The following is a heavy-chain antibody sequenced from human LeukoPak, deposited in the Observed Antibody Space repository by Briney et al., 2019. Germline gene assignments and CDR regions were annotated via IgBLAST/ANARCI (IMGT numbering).Heavy chain of an antibody. D-gene: IGHD5-18*01. V-gene: IGHV4-59*12. Sequence: PSETLSLTCTVSGGSISTYYWSWIRQPPGKGLEWIGYIYYSGSTNYNPSLKSRVTISVDTSKNQFSLKLSSVTAADTAVYYCARRSPGYSYGYVHWGQGTLVTVSS. CDR3: ARRSPGYSYGYVH. CDR1: GGSISTYY. CDR2: IYYSGST. J-gene: IGHJ4*02.